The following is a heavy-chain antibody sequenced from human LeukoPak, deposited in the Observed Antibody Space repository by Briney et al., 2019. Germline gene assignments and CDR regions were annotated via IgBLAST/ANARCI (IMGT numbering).Heavy chain of an antibody. CDR2: INAGNGNT. D-gene: IGHD3-10*01. V-gene: IGHV1-3*01. CDR3: ARVRMVRGVISYYYAMDV. CDR1: GYTFTSYA. Sequence: ASVKVSCKASGYTFTSYAMHWVRQAPGQRLEWMGWINAGNGNTKYSQKFQGRVTITRDTSASTAYMELSSLRSEDTAVYYCARVRMVRGVISYYYAMDVWGKGTTVTVSS. J-gene: IGHJ6*04.